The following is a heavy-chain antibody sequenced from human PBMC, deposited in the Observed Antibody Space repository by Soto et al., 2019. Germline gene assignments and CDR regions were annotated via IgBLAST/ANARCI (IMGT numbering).Heavy chain of an antibody. CDR1: GGSIGGVGSA. CDR3: ARGQFYSGSGNFNNLMFDA. J-gene: IGHJ5*02. Sequence: PSETLSLTCAVSGGSIGGVGSAWSWIRQPPGGGLEWSGYIYRSGTFLKSPSLKTRLTMSLDMSNNQFSLTLNSMTAADTAVYYCARGQFYSGSGNFNNLMFDAWGQGIQVTVSS. V-gene: IGHV4-30-2*01. CDR2: IYRSGTF. D-gene: IGHD3-10*01.